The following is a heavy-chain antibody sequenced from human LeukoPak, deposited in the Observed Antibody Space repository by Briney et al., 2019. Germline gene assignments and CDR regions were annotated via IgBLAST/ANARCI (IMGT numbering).Heavy chain of an antibody. D-gene: IGHD4-17*01. CDR1: GFTLSNYA. V-gene: IGHV3-64*01. Sequence: PGGSLRLSCAASGFTLSNYAMHWVRQAPGKGLEYVSAISSNGGSTYYANSVKGRFTISRDNSKNTLYLQMGSLRAEDMAVYYCARGVTTVTWGQGTMVTVSS. J-gene: IGHJ3*01. CDR2: ISSNGGST. CDR3: ARGVTTVT.